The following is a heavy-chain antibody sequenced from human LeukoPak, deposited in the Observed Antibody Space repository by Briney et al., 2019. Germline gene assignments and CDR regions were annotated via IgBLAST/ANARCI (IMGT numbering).Heavy chain of an antibody. CDR3: ARQRADYFYYYVDV. J-gene: IGHJ6*03. CDR2: IYYSETT. D-gene: IGHD3-9*01. CDR1: GGFIGTTNYY. V-gene: IGHV4-39*01. Sequence: SETLSLTCTVSGGFIGTTNYYWGWLRQPPGKGLEWIGSIYYSETTYDNPSLESRVTISIGTSKNQFSLKLSSVTAADTAVYYCARQRADYFYYYVDVWGKGTTVTVS.